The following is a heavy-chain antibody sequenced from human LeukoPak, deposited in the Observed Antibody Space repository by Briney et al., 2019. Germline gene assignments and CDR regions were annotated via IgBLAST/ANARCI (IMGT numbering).Heavy chain of an antibody. J-gene: IGHJ4*02. CDR3: AKDIHIAAAGVHYFDY. D-gene: IGHD6-13*01. V-gene: IGHV3-9*01. CDR1: GFTFDDYA. Sequence: PGRSLRLSCAASGFTFDDYAMHWVRQAPGKGLEWVSGISWNSGSIGYADSVKGRFTISRDNAKNSLYLQMNSLRAEDTALYYCAKDIHIAAAGVHYFDYWGQGTLVTVSS. CDR2: ISWNSGSI.